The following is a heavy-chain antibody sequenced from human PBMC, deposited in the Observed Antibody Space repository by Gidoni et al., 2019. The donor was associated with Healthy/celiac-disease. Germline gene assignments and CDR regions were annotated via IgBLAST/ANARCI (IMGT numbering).Heavy chain of an antibody. D-gene: IGHD2-2*01. J-gene: IGHJ4*02. CDR1: GFTFSSYA. CDR3: ARVGCSSTSCYSDY. V-gene: IGHV3-30-3*01. Sequence: QVQLVAPVGGVVQSGRSLSLSCAASGFTFSSYAMHWVRQAPGKGLEWVAVISDDGSNKNYADAVKGRFTIHRDNSKNTLYLQMNSLRAEDTAVYYCARVGCSSTSCYSDYWGQGTLVTVSS. CDR2: ISDDGSNK.